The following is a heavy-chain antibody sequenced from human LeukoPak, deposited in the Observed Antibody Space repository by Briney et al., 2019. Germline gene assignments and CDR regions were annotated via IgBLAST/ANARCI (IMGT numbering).Heavy chain of an antibody. CDR2: INRDGSTT. V-gene: IGHV3-74*01. CDR3: ARGIDY. J-gene: IGHJ4*02. Sequence: PGGSLRLSCAASGFTFSSYWMHWVRHAPGKGLVWVSGINRDGSTTSYADSVKGRVTISRDNAKNTLYLQMNSLGAEDTAVYYCARGIDYWGQGTLVTVSS. CDR1: GFTFSSYW. D-gene: IGHD1-20*01.